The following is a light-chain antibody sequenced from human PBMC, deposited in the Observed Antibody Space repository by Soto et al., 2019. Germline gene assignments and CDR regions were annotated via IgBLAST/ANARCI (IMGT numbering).Light chain of an antibody. CDR3: RQYGSSLWT. CDR2: GAS. Sequence: EIVLTQSPGTLSLSPGERATLSCRASQSVSASYLAWYQQKPGQAPRLLIYGASSRATGIPDRFSGSGSGTDFTLTIIRLEPEDFAVYYCRQYGSSLWTFGQGTKVEIK. CDR1: QSVSASY. V-gene: IGKV3-20*01. J-gene: IGKJ1*01.